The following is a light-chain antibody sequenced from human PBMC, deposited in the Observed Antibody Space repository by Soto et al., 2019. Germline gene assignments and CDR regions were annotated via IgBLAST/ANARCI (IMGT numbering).Light chain of an antibody. CDR1: QDISNY. CDR2: DAS. Sequence: DIQMTQSTSSLSASVGDRVTITCQASQDISNYLNWYQQKPGKAPRLLIYDASNLETGVPSRFSGSGSGTDFTFTISSLQPKDIATYYCQQYDNFPITFGQGTRLEIK. J-gene: IGKJ5*01. V-gene: IGKV1-33*01. CDR3: QQYDNFPIT.